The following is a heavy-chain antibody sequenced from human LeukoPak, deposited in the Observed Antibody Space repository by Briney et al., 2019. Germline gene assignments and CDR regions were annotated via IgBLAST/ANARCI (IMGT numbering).Heavy chain of an antibody. D-gene: IGHD5-12*01. V-gene: IGHV4-59*01. Sequence: SETLSLTCTVSGGSISSYYWSWIRQPPGKGLEWIGYIYYSGSTNYNPSLKSRVTISVDTSKNQFSLKLSSVTAADTAVYYCARGYSGYDWFGNYYYGMDVWGQGTTVTVSS. J-gene: IGHJ6*02. CDR3: ARGYSGYDWFGNYYYGMDV. CDR1: GGSISSYY. CDR2: IYYSGST.